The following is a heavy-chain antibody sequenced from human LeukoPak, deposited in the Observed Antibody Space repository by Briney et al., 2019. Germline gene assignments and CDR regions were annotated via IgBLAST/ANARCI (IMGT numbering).Heavy chain of an antibody. V-gene: IGHV3-23*01. CDR3: AKDQLNRFCSGGHCSTTHDY. D-gene: IGHD2-15*01. CDR2: ISGSRTST. CDR1: GFTFSSYG. Sequence: PGGSLRLSCAAPGFTFSSYGMSWVRQAPGKGLEWVSAISGSRTSTYYADSVKGRFTISRDNSKNTLYLQMNSLRAEDTALYYCAKDQLNRFCSGGHCSTTHDYWGQGTLVTVSS. J-gene: IGHJ4*02.